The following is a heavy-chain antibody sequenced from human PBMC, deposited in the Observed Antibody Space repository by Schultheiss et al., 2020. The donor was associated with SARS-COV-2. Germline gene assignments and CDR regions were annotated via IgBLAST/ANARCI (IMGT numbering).Heavy chain of an antibody. V-gene: IGHV3-23*01. CDR3: ANGRLGEDFDY. Sequence: GGSLRLSCAASGFTFSSYAMSWVRQAPGKGLEWVSSISSSGGSTYYADSVKGRFTISRDNSKNTLYLQMNSLRAEDTAVYYCANGRLGEDFDYWGQGTLVTVSS. CDR2: ISSSGGST. D-gene: IGHD3-16*01. J-gene: IGHJ4*02. CDR1: GFTFSSYA.